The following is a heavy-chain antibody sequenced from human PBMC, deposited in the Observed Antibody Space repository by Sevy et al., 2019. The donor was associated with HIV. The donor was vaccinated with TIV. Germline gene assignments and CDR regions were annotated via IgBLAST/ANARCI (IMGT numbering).Heavy chain of an antibody. CDR3: ARDLPPSATTVAHFDC. Sequence: GGSLRLSCAASGFSFSSYEMNWVRQAPGKGLEWVSYISNSGTTISYSDSVRGRFTISRDNARSLLYLQMNSLRAEDTAVYYCARDLPPSATTVAHFDCWGQGTLVTVSS. J-gene: IGHJ4*02. V-gene: IGHV3-48*03. CDR2: ISNSGTTI. D-gene: IGHD4-17*01. CDR1: GFSFSSYE.